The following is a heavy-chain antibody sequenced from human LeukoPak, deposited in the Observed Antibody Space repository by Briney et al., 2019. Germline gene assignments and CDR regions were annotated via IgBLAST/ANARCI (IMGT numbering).Heavy chain of an antibody. CDR3: ARHREYYDILTASLYFDY. V-gene: IGHV1-46*01. CDR1: GYTFTSYY. CDR2: INPSGGST. D-gene: IGHD3-9*01. Sequence: GASVKVSCKASGYTFTSYYMHWVRQAPGQGLEWMGIINPSGGSTSYAQKFQGRVTMTRDTSTSTVYMELSSLRSEDTAVYYCARHREYYDILTASLYFDYWGQGALVAVSS. J-gene: IGHJ4*02.